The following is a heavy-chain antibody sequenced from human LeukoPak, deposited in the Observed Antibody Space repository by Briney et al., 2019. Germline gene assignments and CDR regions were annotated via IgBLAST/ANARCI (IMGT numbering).Heavy chain of an antibody. Sequence: GSLRLSCAASGFTFSSYSMTWVRQAPGKGLEWVSYIATSTSTTYYADSVKGRFTISRDNSKNTLYLQMNSLRAEDTAVYYCAKDGNYGDYLDYWGQGTLVTVSS. CDR2: IATSTSTT. J-gene: IGHJ4*02. V-gene: IGHV3-48*01. D-gene: IGHD4-17*01. CDR1: GFTFSSYS. CDR3: AKDGNYGDYLDY.